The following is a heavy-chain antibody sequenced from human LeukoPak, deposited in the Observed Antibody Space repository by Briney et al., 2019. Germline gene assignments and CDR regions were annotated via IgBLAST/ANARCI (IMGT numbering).Heavy chain of an antibody. D-gene: IGHD6-13*01. CDR1: GFTFSSYG. CDR2: ISYDGSNK. V-gene: IGHV3-30*18. Sequence: GGSLRLSCAASGFTFSSYGTHWVRQAPGKGLEWVAVISYDGSNKYYADSVKGRFTISRDNSKNTLYLQMNSLRAEDTAVYYCAKVLSGGIAAAGADYWGQGTLVTVSS. CDR3: AKVLSGGIAAAGADY. J-gene: IGHJ4*02.